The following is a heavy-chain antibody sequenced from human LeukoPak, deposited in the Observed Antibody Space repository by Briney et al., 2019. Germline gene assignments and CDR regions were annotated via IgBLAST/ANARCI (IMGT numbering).Heavy chain of an antibody. D-gene: IGHD3-10*01. CDR3: ARVRFGELTLDY. CDR1: GYTFTSYG. J-gene: IGHJ4*02. CDR2: ISAYNGNT. Sequence: ASVKVSSKASGYTFTSYGISWVRQAPGQGLEWMGWISAYNGNTNYAQKLQGRVTMTTDTSTSTAYMELRSLRSDDTAVYYCARVRFGELTLDYWGQGTLVTVSS. V-gene: IGHV1-18*01.